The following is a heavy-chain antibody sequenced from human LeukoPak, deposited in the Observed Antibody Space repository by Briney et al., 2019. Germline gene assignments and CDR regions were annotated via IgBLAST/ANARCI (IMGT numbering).Heavy chain of an antibody. CDR1: GYTFTNYP. J-gene: IGHJ4*02. CDR3: AREEEGSLTGYPGLLCY. Sequence: ASVKVSCKASGYTFTNYPMHWVRQAPGQRLEWMGWINAGNGNTKYSQKFQGRVTITRDTSASTAYMELSSLRSEDTAVYYCAREEEGSLTGYPGLLCYWGQGTLVTVSS. V-gene: IGHV1-3*01. CDR2: INAGNGNT. D-gene: IGHD3-9*01.